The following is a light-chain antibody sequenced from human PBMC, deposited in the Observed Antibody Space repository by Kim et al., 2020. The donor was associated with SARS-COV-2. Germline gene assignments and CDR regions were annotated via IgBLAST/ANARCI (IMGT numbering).Light chain of an antibody. CDR3: QQSHTAPLLT. J-gene: IGKJ4*01. Sequence: DIQMTQSPSSLAASVGDRVTIACRASQSINTYLNWYQQKPGKAPKLLIYAASTLQSGVPSRFSGSGSGTDFTLTISSLQPEDFAIYYCQQSHTAPLLTFGGGTKVYI. CDR2: AAS. CDR1: QSINTY. V-gene: IGKV1-39*01.